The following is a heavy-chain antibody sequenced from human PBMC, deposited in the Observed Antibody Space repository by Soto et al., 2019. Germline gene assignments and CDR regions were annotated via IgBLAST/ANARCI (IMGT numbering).Heavy chain of an antibody. CDR3: ARAPVGLDTISYFDY. J-gene: IGHJ4*02. Sequence: WLTGTLGGDVVISGVFHMAWLRRPPGKGLEWIGYIYNGGSTYYRPSLESRMHMSLDATRNHYSLRLTSVTAADTAVYFCARAPVGLDTISYFDYWGQGKLVTSPQ. CDR1: GDVVISGVFH. V-gene: IGHV4-30-4*01. CDR2: IYNGGST. D-gene: IGHD3-3*01.